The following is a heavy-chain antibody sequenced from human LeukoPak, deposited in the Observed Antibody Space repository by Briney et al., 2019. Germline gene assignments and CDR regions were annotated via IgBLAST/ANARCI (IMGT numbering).Heavy chain of an antibody. Sequence: SETLSLTCTVSGGSISSYYWGWIRQPPGKGLEWIGEINHSGSTNYNPSLKSRVTISVDTSKKQFSLKLNSVTAADTAVYYCASLRVGSSFGYQFYMDVWGKGTTVTVSS. CDR2: INHSGST. CDR1: GGSISSYY. V-gene: IGHV4-34*01. J-gene: IGHJ6*03. CDR3: ASLRVGSSFGYQFYMDV. D-gene: IGHD6-13*01.